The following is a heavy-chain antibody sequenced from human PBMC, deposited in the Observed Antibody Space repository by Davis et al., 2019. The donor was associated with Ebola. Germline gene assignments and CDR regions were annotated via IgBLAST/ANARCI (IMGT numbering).Heavy chain of an antibody. CDR1: GYSFTSYW. CDR2: IYPGDSDT. Sequence: GESLKISCKGSGYSFTSYWVGWVRQMPGKGLEWMGIIYPGDSDTRYSPSFQGQVTISADKSISTAYLQWSSLKASDTAMYYCARHVIVGARGSWFDPWGQGTLVTVSS. D-gene: IGHD1-26*01. V-gene: IGHV5-51*01. J-gene: IGHJ5*02. CDR3: ARHVIVGARGSWFDP.